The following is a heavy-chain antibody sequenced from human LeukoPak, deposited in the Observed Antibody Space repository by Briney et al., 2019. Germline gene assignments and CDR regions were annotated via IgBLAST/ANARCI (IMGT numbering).Heavy chain of an antibody. Sequence: PGGSLRLSCAAFGFTFSNCDMHWVRQAPGKGLEWVAFIRYDGSNKYYADSVKGRFTISRDNSKNTLYLQMNSLRAEDTAVYYCAKDIVVVSATFDYWGQGTLVTVSS. D-gene: IGHD2-2*01. CDR3: AKDIVVVSATFDY. J-gene: IGHJ4*02. V-gene: IGHV3-30*02. CDR1: GFTFSNCD. CDR2: IRYDGSNK.